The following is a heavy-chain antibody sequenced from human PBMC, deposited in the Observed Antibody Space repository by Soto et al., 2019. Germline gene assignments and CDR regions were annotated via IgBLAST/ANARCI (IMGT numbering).Heavy chain of an antibody. CDR3: ARDGSTGSSYKHYFDP. Sequence: SEPLSLTCTVSGGSSSSSRYYWGWIRQHPGKGLEWVGYIHHSGNAYNNPSLESRVTMSVDTSKNQFFLNLTSVTAADTAVYYCARDGSTGSSYKHYFDPWGQGTPVTVSS. CDR1: GGSSSSSRYY. V-gene: IGHV4-31*03. D-gene: IGHD2-8*02. CDR2: IHHSGNA. J-gene: IGHJ5*02.